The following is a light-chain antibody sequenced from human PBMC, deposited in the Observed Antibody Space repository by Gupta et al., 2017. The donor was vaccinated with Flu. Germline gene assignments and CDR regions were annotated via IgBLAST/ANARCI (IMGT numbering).Light chain of an antibody. J-gene: IGKJ2*02. CDR2: DAF. Sequence: EVVLTQSPATLSLSPGERATLSCGASQGLSSNLLAWYQQKPGLAPRLLIYDAFNRTAGTPDRFSGSGSGTDFTLTISRLEPEDFAVYYCQQYVDSPPWTFGQGTKLE. CDR3: QQYVDSPPWT. CDR1: QGLSSNL. V-gene: IGKV3D-20*01.